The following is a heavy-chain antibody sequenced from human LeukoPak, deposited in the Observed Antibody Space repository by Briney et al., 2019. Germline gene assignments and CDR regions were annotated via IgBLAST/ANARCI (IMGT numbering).Heavy chain of an antibody. D-gene: IGHD3-9*01. CDR2: IYHSGST. Sequence: PSETLSLTCTVSGGSISSSSYYWGWIRQPPGKGLEWIGSIYHSGSTYYNPSLKSRVTISVDTSKNQFSLKLSSVTAADTAVYYCARAGAQLRYFDWSITNFDYWGQGTLVTVSS. CDR1: GGSISSSSYY. J-gene: IGHJ4*02. V-gene: IGHV4-39*07. CDR3: ARAGAQLRYFDWSITNFDY.